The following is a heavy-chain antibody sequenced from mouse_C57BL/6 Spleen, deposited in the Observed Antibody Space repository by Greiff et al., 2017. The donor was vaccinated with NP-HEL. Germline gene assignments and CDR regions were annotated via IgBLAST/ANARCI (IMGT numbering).Heavy chain of an antibody. J-gene: IGHJ4*01. CDR1: GYTFTSYW. V-gene: IGHV1-59*01. CDR2: IDPSDSYT. Sequence: QVQLQQPGAELVRPGTSVKLSCKASGYTFTSYWMHWVKQRPGQGLEWIGVIDPSDSYTNYNQKFKGKATLTVDTSSSTAYMQLSSQTSEDSAVYYCARRTVVALYAMDYWGQGTSVTVSS. D-gene: IGHD1-1*01. CDR3: ARRTVVALYAMDY.